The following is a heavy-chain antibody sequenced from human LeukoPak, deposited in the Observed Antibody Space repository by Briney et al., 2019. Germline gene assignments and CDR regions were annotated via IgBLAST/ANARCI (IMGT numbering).Heavy chain of an antibody. CDR1: GFTFSNAW. CDR3: ARGQIYGDYLIDAFDI. J-gene: IGHJ3*02. CDR2: IKSKTDGGTT. V-gene: IGHV3-15*01. Sequence: GGSLRLSCAASGFTFSNAWMSWVRQAPGKGLEWVGRIKSKTDGGTTDYAAPVKGRFTISRDNSKNTLYLQMNSLRAEDTAVYYCARGQIYGDYLIDAFDIWGQGTMVTVSS. D-gene: IGHD4-17*01.